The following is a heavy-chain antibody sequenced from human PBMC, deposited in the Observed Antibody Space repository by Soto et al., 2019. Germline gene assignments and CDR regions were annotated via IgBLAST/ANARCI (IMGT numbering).Heavy chain of an antibody. CDR3: ARDEGSSGFNYYYYYGMDV. D-gene: IGHD6-19*01. Sequence: ASVKISCKASVYTFTSYAMHLVRQAPGERLEWMGWNNTGNGNTKYSQKFQGRVTITRDTSASTAYMELSSLRSEDTAVYYCARDEGSSGFNYYYYYGMDVWGQGTTVTVSS. CDR2: NNTGNGNT. V-gene: IGHV1-3*04. J-gene: IGHJ6*02. CDR1: VYTFTSYA.